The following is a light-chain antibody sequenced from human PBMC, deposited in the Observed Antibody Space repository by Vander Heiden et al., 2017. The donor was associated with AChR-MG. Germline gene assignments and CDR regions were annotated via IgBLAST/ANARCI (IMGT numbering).Light chain of an antibody. V-gene: IGKV1D-12*01. Sequence: DLQMTQSPSSVSASLGDTVTITCRASQGISSWLAWYQQKPGKAPKLLIYGASTLHSGVPSRFSGSGSGTDFTLTISSLQPDDFATYYCQQANTFPLLTFGGGTRVGIK. CDR3: QQANTFPLLT. CDR2: GAS. CDR1: QGISSW. J-gene: IGKJ4*01.